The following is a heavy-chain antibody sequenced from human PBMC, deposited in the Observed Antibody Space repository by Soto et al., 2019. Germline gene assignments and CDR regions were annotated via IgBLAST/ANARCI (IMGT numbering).Heavy chain of an antibody. CDR3: ARDQESITDRILQY. V-gene: IGHV1-18*01. CDR2: ISAYNGKT. Sequence: ASVKVSCKGSGDTFPRYGFSWGRQAPGQGLEWLGWISAYNGKTHYAQKVRDRVTLTTDKSTNTAYMELRSLTSDDTAVYYCARDQESITDRILQYWGQGTRVTVSS. CDR1: GDTFPRYG. J-gene: IGHJ4*02. D-gene: IGHD3-10*01.